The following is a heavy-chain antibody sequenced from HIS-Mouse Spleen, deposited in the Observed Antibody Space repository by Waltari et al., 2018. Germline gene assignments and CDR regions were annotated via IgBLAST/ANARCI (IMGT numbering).Heavy chain of an antibody. CDR2: IYYRGST. Sequence: QLQLQESGPGLVKPSETLSLTCTASCGSISSSSYYWGWIRQPPGKGLEWIGSIYYRGSTYYNPSLKSRVTISVDTSKNQFSLKLSSVTAADTAVYYCAREIPYSSSWYDWYFDLWGRGTLVTVSS. CDR3: AREIPYSSSWYDWYFDL. D-gene: IGHD6-13*01. CDR1: CGSISSSSYY. V-gene: IGHV4-39*07. J-gene: IGHJ2*01.